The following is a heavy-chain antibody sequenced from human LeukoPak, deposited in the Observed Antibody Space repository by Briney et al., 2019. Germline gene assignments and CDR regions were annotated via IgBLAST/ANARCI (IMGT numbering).Heavy chain of an antibody. CDR3: AKDPPGHWCIDY. CDR2: ISDDGERK. CDR1: GFTFSNYY. Sequence: PGGSLRLSCVASGFTFSNYYMHWVRQAPGKGLEWVAIISDDGERKFYADSVRGRITISRDKSKNTLFLQMNSLRADDTAVYFCAKDPPGHWCIDYWGQGTLVTVSS. V-gene: IGHV3-30*18. J-gene: IGHJ4*02. D-gene: IGHD4/OR15-4a*01.